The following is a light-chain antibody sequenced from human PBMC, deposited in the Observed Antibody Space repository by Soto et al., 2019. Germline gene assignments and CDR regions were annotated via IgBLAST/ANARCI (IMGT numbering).Light chain of an antibody. CDR1: QSVSNTY. V-gene: IGKV3-20*01. Sequence: EIVLTQSPGTLSLSPGDTATLSCRASQSVSNTYLAWYQQKPGQAPRLLIYGASSRATGFPDRFSGSGSGTDFTLTISRLETEDFAVYYCQLYDSSSWTFGQGTKV. J-gene: IGKJ1*01. CDR2: GAS. CDR3: QLYDSSSWT.